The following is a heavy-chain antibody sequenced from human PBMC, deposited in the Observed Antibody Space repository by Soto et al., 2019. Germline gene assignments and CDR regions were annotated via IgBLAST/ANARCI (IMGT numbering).Heavy chain of an antibody. CDR2: ISSNGGST. CDR3: ARGRWATFDY. CDR1: EFIFSNYD. D-gene: IGHD1-26*01. J-gene: IGHJ4*02. V-gene: IGHV3-64*01. Sequence: GGSLRLSCAASEFIFSNYDMHWVRQAPGKGLEYVSVISSNGGSTYYANSVKGRFTISRDNSKNTLYLQMGSLRNEDMAVYYCARGRWATFDYWGQGTLVTVSS.